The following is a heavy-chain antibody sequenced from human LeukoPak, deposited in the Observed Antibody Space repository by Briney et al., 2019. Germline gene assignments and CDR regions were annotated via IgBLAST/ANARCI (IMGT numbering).Heavy chain of an antibody. D-gene: IGHD2-15*01. CDR1: GFTFSVYA. V-gene: IGHV3-23*01. CDR3: AKGRGYCSGGSCYSGFDS. CDR2: ITGSGGTT. Sequence: PGGSLRLSCAVSGFTFSVYAMIWVRQAPGKGLEWVSTITGSGGTTYYAVSVKGRFPISREHSKNAVYPKMHSLRAEDRAVFFLAKGRGYCSGGSCYSGFDSWGQGTLVSVSS. J-gene: IGHJ5*01.